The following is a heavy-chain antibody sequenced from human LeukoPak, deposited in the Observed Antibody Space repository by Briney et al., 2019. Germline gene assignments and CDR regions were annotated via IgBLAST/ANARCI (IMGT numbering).Heavy chain of an antibody. CDR3: ARGPRITMVRGGQWYYYMDV. V-gene: IGHV1-46*01. CDR1: GYTFTSYG. Sequence: ASVKVSCKTSGYTFTSYGISWVRQAPGQGLEWMGIINPSGGSTNYAQKFQGRVTVTRDTSTSTVYMELSSLRSEDTAVYYCARGPRITMVRGGQWYYYMDVWGKGTTVTISS. J-gene: IGHJ6*03. CDR2: INPSGGST. D-gene: IGHD3-10*01.